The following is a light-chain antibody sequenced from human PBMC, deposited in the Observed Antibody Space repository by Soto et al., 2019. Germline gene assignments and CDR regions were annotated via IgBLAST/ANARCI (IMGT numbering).Light chain of an antibody. V-gene: IGKV3-20*01. CDR3: QQYNNWPPL. CDR2: GAS. CDR1: QSVSSSY. J-gene: IGKJ3*01. Sequence: EIVLTQSPGTLSLSPGERATLSWMASQSVSSSYLAWYQQKPGQAPRLLIYGASSRATGIPDRFSGSGSGTDFTLTISRLETEDFAVYYCQQYNNWPPLFGPGTKVDIK.